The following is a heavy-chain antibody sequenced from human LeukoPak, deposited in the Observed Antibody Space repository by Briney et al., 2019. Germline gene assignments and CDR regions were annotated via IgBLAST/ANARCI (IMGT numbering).Heavy chain of an antibody. J-gene: IGHJ6*03. CDR1: VGTFISYA. V-gene: IGHV1-69*13. CDR3: ARDATVRGPYGGHHFYSYMDV. Sequence: ASVKVSCKSSVGTFISYAISWVRQAPGQGLEWIGDIIPIFDTANYAQKFQGRVTITADESATTSYMELSSLRSEDTAVYYCARDATVRGPYGGHHFYSYMDVWGKGTTVTISS. CDR2: IIPIFDTA. D-gene: IGHD3-10*01.